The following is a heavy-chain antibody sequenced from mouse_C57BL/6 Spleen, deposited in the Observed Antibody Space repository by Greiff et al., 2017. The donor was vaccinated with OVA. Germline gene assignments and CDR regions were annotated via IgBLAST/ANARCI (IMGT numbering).Heavy chain of an antibody. CDR3: ARSGYSNYSAWFAY. J-gene: IGHJ3*01. Sequence: QVQLQQPGAELVMPGASVKLSCKASGYTFTSYWMHWVKQRPGQGLEWIGEIDPSDSYTNYNQKFKGKSTLTVDKSSSTAYMQLSSLTSEDSAVDYCARSGYSNYSAWFAYWGQGTLVTVSA. CDR1: GYTFTSYW. D-gene: IGHD2-5*01. CDR2: IDPSDSYT. V-gene: IGHV1-69*01.